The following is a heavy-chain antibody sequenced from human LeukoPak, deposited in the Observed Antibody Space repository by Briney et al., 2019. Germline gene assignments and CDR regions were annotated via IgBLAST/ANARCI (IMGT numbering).Heavy chain of an antibody. CDR2: ISGSGGST. CDR1: GFTFSSYG. V-gene: IGHV3-23*01. J-gene: IGHJ4*02. D-gene: IGHD3-10*01. CDR3: AKDYYGSGSSGY. Sequence: GGSLRLSCAASGFTFSSYGMSWVRQAPGKGLEWVSGISGSGGSTYYADSVKGRFTISRDNSKNTLYLQMNSLRAEDTAVYYCAKDYYGSGSSGYWGQGTLVTVSS.